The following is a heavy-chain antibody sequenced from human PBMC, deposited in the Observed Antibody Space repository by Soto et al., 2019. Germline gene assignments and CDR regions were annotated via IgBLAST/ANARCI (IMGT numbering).Heavy chain of an antibody. CDR2: INPNSGGT. CDR1: GYTFTGYY. Sequence: ASVKVSCKASGYTFTGYYMHWVRQAPGQGLEWMGWINPNSGGTNYAQKFQGWVTMTRDTSISTAYMELSRLRSDDTAVYYCARGKTTVTTSLTDYWGQGTLVTVSS. D-gene: IGHD4-17*01. J-gene: IGHJ4*02. V-gene: IGHV1-2*04. CDR3: ARGKTTVTTSLTDY.